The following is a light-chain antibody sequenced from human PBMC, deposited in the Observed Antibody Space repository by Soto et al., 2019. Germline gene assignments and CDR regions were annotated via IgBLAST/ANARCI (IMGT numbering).Light chain of an antibody. CDR1: SSNIGGNS. CDR3: GAWDSSLSYV. CDR2: DDN. Sequence: QSVLTQPPSVSVAPGQKVTISCSGSSSNIGGNSVSWYQQLPGTAPKLLIYDDNKRPSGIPDRFSGSKSGTSATLGITGLQTGDEADYYCGAWDSSLSYVFGTGTKVTVL. J-gene: IGLJ1*01. V-gene: IGLV1-51*01.